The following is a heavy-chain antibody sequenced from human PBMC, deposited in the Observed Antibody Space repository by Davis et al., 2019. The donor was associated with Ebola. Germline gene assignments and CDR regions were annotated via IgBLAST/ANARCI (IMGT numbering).Heavy chain of an antibody. Sequence: GESLKISCAASGLTFSDYYMSWIRQAPGKGLEWISYISSRDTMIYYADSVKGRFTISRDHAKNSLYLQMNSLRAEDTAVYYCAKSTVAGTAYYYYYMDVWGEGTTVTVSS. CDR2: ISSRDTMI. CDR1: GLTFSDYY. J-gene: IGHJ6*03. CDR3: AKSTVAGTAYYYYYMDV. D-gene: IGHD6-19*01. V-gene: IGHV3-11*04.